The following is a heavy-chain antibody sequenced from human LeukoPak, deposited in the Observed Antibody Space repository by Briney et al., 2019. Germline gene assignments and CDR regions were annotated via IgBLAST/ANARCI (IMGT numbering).Heavy chain of an antibody. CDR2: ISYDGSNK. D-gene: IGHD1-26*01. J-gene: IGHJ4*02. CDR1: GFTFSSYA. CDR3: ARDAVGAPTPLIDY. Sequence: GGSLRLSCAASGFTFSSYAMHWVRQAPGKELEWVAVISYDGSNKYYADSVKGRFTISRDNSKNTLYLQMNSLRAEDTAVYYCARDAVGAPTPLIDYWGQGTLVTVSS. V-gene: IGHV3-30-3*01.